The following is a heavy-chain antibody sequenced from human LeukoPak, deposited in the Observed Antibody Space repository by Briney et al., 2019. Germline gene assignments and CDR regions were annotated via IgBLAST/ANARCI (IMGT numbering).Heavy chain of an antibody. CDR3: ARRVYNSGWYIDY. D-gene: IGHD6-19*01. V-gene: IGHV3-48*01. J-gene: IGHJ4*02. Sequence: GGSLRLSCVASGFTFSTYSMKWVRQAPGKGLEWVSYISDSSSTIYYADSVKGRFTISRDNAKNSLYLQMNSLRAEDTAVYYCARRVYNSGWYIDYWGQGTLVTVSS. CDR2: ISDSSSTI. CDR1: GFTFSTYS.